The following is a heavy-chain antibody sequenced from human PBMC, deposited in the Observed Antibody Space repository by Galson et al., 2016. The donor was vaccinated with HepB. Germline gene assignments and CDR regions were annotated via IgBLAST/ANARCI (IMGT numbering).Heavy chain of an antibody. D-gene: IGHD3-10*01. CDR2: IRTRSENI. J-gene: IGHJ3*02. CDR1: GFTFSNYN. Sequence: SLRLSCAGSGFTFSNYNMNWVRQAPGKGLEWISFIRTRSENIYYADSVKGRFTISRDNAKNSVYLQMNSLRDEDTAVYYCAKELVRSAFDIWGQGTMVTVSS. CDR3: AKELVRSAFDI. V-gene: IGHV3-21*01.